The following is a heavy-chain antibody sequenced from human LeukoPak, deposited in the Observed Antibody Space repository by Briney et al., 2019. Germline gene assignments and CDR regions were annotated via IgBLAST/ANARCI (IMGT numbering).Heavy chain of an antibody. J-gene: IGHJ4*02. CDR1: GFTFDDYA. CDR3: AKRHDILTGYYDYYFDY. Sequence: SGGSLRLSCAASGFTFDDYAMHWVRQAPGKGLEWVSGISWNSGSIGYADSVKGRFTISRDNSKNTLYLQMNSLRAEDTAVYYCAKRHDILTGYYDYYFDYWGQGTLVTVSS. CDR2: ISWNSGSI. V-gene: IGHV3-9*01. D-gene: IGHD3-9*01.